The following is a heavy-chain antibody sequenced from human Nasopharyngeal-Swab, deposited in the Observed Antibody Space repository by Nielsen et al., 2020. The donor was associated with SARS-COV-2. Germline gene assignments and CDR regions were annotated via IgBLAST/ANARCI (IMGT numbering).Heavy chain of an antibody. Sequence: GALKISCAASGFTFRSYRLHWVRLPPGKGLVWVSRINSVETYTDYADSVKGRFTISRDNAKSTLFLQMSNLRADDTAVYYCAREKVGAAAEGFDYWGRGTLVTVSS. D-gene: IGHD6-13*01. J-gene: IGHJ4*02. CDR1: GFTFRSYR. V-gene: IGHV3-74*01. CDR3: AREKVGAAAEGFDY. CDR2: INSVETYT.